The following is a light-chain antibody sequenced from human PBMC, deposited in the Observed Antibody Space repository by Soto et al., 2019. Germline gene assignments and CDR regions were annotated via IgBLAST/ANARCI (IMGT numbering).Light chain of an antibody. CDR1: QSISSW. CDR2: DAS. CDR3: QQYHRYPYS. Sequence: DIQMTQSPSTLSASVGDRVTITCRASQSISSWLAWYQQKPGKAPKLLIYDASSLKSGVPSRFSGSGSGTEFTLTISSLQPDDFATYYCQQYHRYPYSFGPGTKLEI. J-gene: IGKJ2*01. V-gene: IGKV1-5*01.